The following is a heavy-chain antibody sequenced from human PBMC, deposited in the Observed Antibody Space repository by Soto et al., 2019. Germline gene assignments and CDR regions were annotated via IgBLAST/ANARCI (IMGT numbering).Heavy chain of an antibody. CDR2: ISGSGSST. D-gene: IGHD4-17*01. Sequence: GGSLRLSCAASGFTFSSYAMSWVRQAPGKGLEWVSAISGSGSSTYYADSVKGRFTISRDNSKNTLYLQMNSLRAEDTAVYYCARDAGGDLIHNIDYWGQGTLVTVSS. V-gene: IGHV3-23*01. J-gene: IGHJ4*02. CDR1: GFTFSSYA. CDR3: ARDAGGDLIHNIDY.